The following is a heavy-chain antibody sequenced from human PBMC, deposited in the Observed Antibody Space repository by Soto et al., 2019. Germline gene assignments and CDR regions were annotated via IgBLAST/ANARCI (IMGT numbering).Heavy chain of an antibody. CDR1: GFTFSSYW. Sequence: GGSLRLSCAASGFTFSSYWMHWVRQAPGKGLVWVSRINSDGSSTSYADSVKGRFTISRDNAKNTLYLQMNSLRAEDTAVYYCARDLYYYDSSGYPRGRGYYYYGMDVWGQGTTVTVSS. CDR3: ARDLYYYDSSGYPRGRGYYYYGMDV. J-gene: IGHJ6*02. D-gene: IGHD3-22*01. V-gene: IGHV3-74*01. CDR2: INSDGSST.